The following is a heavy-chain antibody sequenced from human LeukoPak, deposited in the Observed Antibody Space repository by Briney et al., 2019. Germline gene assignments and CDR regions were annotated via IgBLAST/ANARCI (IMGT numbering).Heavy chain of an antibody. CDR2: IIPIFGTA. V-gene: IGHV1-69*01. D-gene: IGHD3-10*01. Sequence: TVKVSCKASGGTFSSYAISWVRQAPGQGLEWMGGIIPIFGTANYAQKFQGRVTITADESTSTAYMELSRLRSEDTAVYYCARDFGEYLDYWGQGTLVTVSS. CDR3: ARDFGEYLDY. J-gene: IGHJ4*02. CDR1: GGTFSSYA.